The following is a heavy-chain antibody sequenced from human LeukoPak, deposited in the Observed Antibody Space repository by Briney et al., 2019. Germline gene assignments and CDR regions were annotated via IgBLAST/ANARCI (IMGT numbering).Heavy chain of an antibody. CDR3: ARDEYSGSYYPDY. CDR2: IKQDGSEK. J-gene: IGHJ4*02. Sequence: GGSLRLSCAASGFTFSSYAMHWVRQAPGKGLEWVANIKQDGSEKYYVGSVKGRFTISRDNAKNSLYLQMNSLRAEDTAVYYCARDEYSGSYYPDYWGQGTLVTVSS. CDR1: GFTFSSYA. D-gene: IGHD1-26*01. V-gene: IGHV3-7*01.